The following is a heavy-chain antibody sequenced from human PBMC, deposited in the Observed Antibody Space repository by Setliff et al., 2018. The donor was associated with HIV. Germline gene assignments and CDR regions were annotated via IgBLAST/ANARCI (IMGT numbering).Heavy chain of an antibody. CDR1: GYTFTTYS. J-gene: IGHJ4*01. CDR2: INVGNGDT. V-gene: IGHV1-3*01. D-gene: IGHD3-10*01. Sequence: ASVKVSCKASGYTFTTYSLHWVRQAPGQSLEWMGWINVGNGDTKYSQDLQGRITITRDTSSNTAYMELSRLRSDYTAVYFCARGALLAVFDFAHCGHGTLVTVSS. CDR3: ARGALLAVFDFAH.